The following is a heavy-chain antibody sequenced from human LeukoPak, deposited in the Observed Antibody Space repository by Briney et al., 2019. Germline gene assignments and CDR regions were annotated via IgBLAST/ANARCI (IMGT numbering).Heavy chain of an antibody. V-gene: IGHV1-2*02. Sequence: ASVKVSCKASGYTFTGYYMHWVRQAPGQGLEWMGWINPNSGGTNYAQKFQGRVTITRNTSISTAYMELSSLRSEDTAVYYCARGQWFGVSPYYYYYMDVWGKGTTVTVSS. J-gene: IGHJ6*03. D-gene: IGHD3-10*01. CDR2: INPNSGGT. CDR3: ARGQWFGVSPYYYYYMDV. CDR1: GYTFTGYY.